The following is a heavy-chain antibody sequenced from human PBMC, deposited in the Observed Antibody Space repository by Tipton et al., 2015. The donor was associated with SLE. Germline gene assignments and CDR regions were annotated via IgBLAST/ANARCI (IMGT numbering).Heavy chain of an antibody. Sequence: QLVQSGAEVKKPGASVKVSCKASGYTFTSYGISWVRQAPGQGLEWMGWISAYNGNTNSAQKLQGRVTMTTDTSTSTAYMELRSLRSDDTAVYYCARVALSGYSYGLYYFDYWGQGTLVTVSS. CDR3: ARVALSGYSYGLYYFDY. CDR1: GYTFTSYG. V-gene: IGHV1-18*01. J-gene: IGHJ4*02. D-gene: IGHD5-18*01. CDR2: ISAYNGNT.